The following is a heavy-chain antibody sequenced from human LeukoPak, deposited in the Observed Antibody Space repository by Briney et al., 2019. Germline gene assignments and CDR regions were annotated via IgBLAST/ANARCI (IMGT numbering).Heavy chain of an antibody. J-gene: IGHJ4*02. CDR3: AKDSRSTVTTTIFDY. Sequence: GESLRLSCAASGFTFSTYWMSWVRQAPGKGLEWVSYISSSGSTIYYADSVKGRFTISRDNAKNSLYLQMNSLRAEDTAVYYCAKDSRSTVTTTIFDYWGQGTLVTVSS. CDR1: GFTFSTYW. D-gene: IGHD4-17*01. V-gene: IGHV3-11*01. CDR2: ISSSGSTI.